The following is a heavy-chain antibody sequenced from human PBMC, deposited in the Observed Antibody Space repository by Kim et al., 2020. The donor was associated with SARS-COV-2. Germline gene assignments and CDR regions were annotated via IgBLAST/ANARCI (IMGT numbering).Heavy chain of an antibody. D-gene: IGHD1-1*01. CDR1: GFTFSDSV. V-gene: IGHV3-73*01. J-gene: IGHJ3*02. CDR3: TSVPGTTLAFWDAFGI. Sequence: GGSLRLSCAASGFTFSDSVVHWVRQASGKGLEWVGRIRSKVNNYATAYAASVKGRFTISRDDSKNTAYLQMNSLKTEDAAVYYCTSVPGTTLAFWDAFGIWGQGTVVTVSS. CDR2: IRSKVNNYAT.